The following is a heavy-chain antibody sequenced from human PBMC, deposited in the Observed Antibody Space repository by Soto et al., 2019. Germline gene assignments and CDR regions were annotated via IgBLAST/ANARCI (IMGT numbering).Heavy chain of an antibody. CDR1: GGSFSGYY. CDR3: ARVATITILGVVILRSGSFDP. V-gene: IGHV4-34*01. J-gene: IGHJ5*02. Sequence: SETLSLTCAVYGGSFSGYYWSWIRQPPGKGLEWIGEINHSGSTNYNPSLKSRVTISVDTSKNQFSLKLSSVTAADTAVYYCARVATITILGVVILRSGSFDPWGQGTMVTVSS. CDR2: INHSGST. D-gene: IGHD3-3*01.